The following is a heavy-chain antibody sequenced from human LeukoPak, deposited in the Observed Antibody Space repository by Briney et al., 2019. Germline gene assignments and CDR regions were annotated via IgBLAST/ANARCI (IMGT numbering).Heavy chain of an antibody. D-gene: IGHD2-15*01. Sequence: KPSETLSLTCTVSGGSIGSSYWSWIRQPPGKGLEWIGYIYYSGHTNYNPSLNSRLTISLDTFKNQFSLRLTSVTAADTAVYFCAGGGCSGGNCNLRFHYWGRGSLVTVSS. J-gene: IGHJ4*02. CDR1: GGSIGSSY. CDR3: AGGGCSGGNCNLRFHY. V-gene: IGHV4-59*08. CDR2: IYYSGHT.